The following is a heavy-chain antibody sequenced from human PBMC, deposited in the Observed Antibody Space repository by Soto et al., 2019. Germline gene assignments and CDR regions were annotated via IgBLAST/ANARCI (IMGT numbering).Heavy chain of an antibody. J-gene: IGHJ4*02. D-gene: IGHD5-18*01. CDR2: IYYSGST. CDR1: GESISSYY. Sequence: SDTLSPNGTVSGESISSYYWSWIRQPPGKGLEWIGYIYYSGSTNYNPSLKSRVTISVDTSKNQFSLKLSSVTAADTAVYYCARGGGGYSYGFDYWGQGTLVTVS. V-gene: IGHV4-59*01. CDR3: ARGGGGYSYGFDY.